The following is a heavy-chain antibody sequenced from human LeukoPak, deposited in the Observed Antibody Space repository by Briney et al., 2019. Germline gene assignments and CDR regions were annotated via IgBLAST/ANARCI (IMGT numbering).Heavy chain of an antibody. J-gene: IGHJ4*02. V-gene: IGHV1-18*01. Sequence: ASVKVSCKASGYTFTSYGISWLRQAPGQGLEWMGWISAYNGNTNYAQKLQGRVTMTTDTSTSTAYMELRSLRSDDTAVYYCARDYCSSTSCHFDYWGQGTLVTVSS. CDR3: ARDYCSSTSCHFDY. CDR1: GYTFTSYG. D-gene: IGHD2-2*01. CDR2: ISAYNGNT.